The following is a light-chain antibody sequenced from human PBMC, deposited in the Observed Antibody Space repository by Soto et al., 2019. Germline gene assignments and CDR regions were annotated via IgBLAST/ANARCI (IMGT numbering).Light chain of an antibody. V-gene: IGKV2-28*01. CDR1: QSLLHSNGYNY. CDR2: LGS. Sequence: DIVMTQSPLSLPVTPGEPASISCRSSQSLLHSNGYNYLDWYLQKPGQSPQLLIYLGSNRSSGVPDRFSGSGSGTDFTLKISRVEAEDVGDYYCMLALQTPPESTFGQGTKLEIK. CDR3: MLALQTPPEST. J-gene: IGKJ2*01.